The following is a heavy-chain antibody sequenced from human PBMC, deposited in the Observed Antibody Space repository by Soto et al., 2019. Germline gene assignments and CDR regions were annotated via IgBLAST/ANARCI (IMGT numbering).Heavy chain of an antibody. CDR1: GFSINTYW. V-gene: IGHV3-7*01. CDR2: INPEGNAK. Sequence: VGSLRLSCSGFGFSINTYWMNWIRQTPGKGLEWVANINPEGNAKTYVDPVKGRFFVSRDNTRNSLDLQMTSLRVEDSAIYFCAAWDISNIWGQGILVTVSS. J-gene: IGHJ4*02. CDR3: AAWDISNI. D-gene: IGHD2-15*01.